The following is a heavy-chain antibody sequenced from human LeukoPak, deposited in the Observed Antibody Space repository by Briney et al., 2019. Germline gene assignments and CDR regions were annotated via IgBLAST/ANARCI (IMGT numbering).Heavy chain of an antibody. Sequence: PGGSLRLSCAASGFTFSSYSMNWVRQAPGKGLEWVSYISSSSSTIYYADSVKGRFTISRDNAKNSLYLQMSSLRAEDTAVYYCARRYCSSTSCYTWAFDIWGQGTMVTVSS. CDR3: ARRYCSSTSCYTWAFDI. D-gene: IGHD2-2*01. CDR1: GFTFSSYS. J-gene: IGHJ3*02. V-gene: IGHV3-48*01. CDR2: ISSSSSTI.